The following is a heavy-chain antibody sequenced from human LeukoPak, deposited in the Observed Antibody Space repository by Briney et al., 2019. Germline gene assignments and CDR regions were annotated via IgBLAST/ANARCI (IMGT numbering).Heavy chain of an antibody. CDR3: ARDLLAVAGQYPYYFDY. D-gene: IGHD6-19*01. J-gene: IGHJ4*02. Sequence: GGSLRLSCAASGFTVSSNYMSWVRQAPGKGLEWVSVIYSGGSTYYADSVKGRFTISRDNSKNTLYLQMNSLRAEDTAVYYCARDLLAVAGQYPYYFDYWGQGTLVTVSS. V-gene: IGHV3-53*05. CDR2: IYSGGST. CDR1: GFTVSSNY.